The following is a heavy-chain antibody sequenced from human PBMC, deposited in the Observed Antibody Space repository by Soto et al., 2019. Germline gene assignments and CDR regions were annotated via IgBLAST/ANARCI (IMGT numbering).Heavy chain of an antibody. J-gene: IGHJ6*03. D-gene: IGHD6-13*01. CDR2: ISYDGSNK. CDR3: AKDIAAGTSKDMDV. CDR1: GFTFSSYG. V-gene: IGHV3-30*18. Sequence: QVQLVESGGGVVQPGRSLRLSCAASGFTFSSYGMHWVRQAPGKGLEWVAVISYDGSNKYYADSVKGRFTISRDNSKNTLYLQMNSLRAEDTAVYSCAKDIAAGTSKDMDVWGKGTTVTVSS.